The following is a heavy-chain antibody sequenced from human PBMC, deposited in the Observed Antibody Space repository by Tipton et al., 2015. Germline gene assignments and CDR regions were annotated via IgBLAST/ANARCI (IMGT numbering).Heavy chain of an antibody. Sequence: SLRLSCAGSGFSVRSTYMSWVRQAPGKGLEWVSVTSTDGTTIYADSVKGRFSISRDTSRNTLYLQMNSLRAEDTAVYYCAKDRVTIFGMGVFDIWGQGTMVTVSS. V-gene: IGHV3-53*01. D-gene: IGHD3-3*01. CDR2: TSTDGTT. CDR3: AKDRVTIFGMGVFDI. CDR1: GFSVRSTY. J-gene: IGHJ3*02.